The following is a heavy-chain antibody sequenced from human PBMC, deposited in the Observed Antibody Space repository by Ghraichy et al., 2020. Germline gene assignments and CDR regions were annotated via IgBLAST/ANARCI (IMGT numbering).Heavy chain of an antibody. V-gene: IGHV3-30*18. Sequence: GGSLRLSCAASGFTFSSYGMHWVRQAPGKGLEWVAVISYDGSNKYYADSVKGRFTISRDNSKNTLYLQMNSLRAEDTAVYYCAKDARPYGSGSYHDYWGQGTLVTVSS. J-gene: IGHJ4*02. D-gene: IGHD3-10*01. CDR2: ISYDGSNK. CDR1: GFTFSSYG. CDR3: AKDARPYGSGSYHDY.